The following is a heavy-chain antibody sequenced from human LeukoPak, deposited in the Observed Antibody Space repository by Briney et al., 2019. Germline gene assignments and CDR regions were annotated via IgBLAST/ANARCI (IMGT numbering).Heavy chain of an antibody. CDR3: AESPYDFWSGYSNYYYYYMDV. D-gene: IGHD3-3*01. J-gene: IGHJ6*03. CDR2: IQHSGGT. Sequence: SETLSLTCTVSGVSISSGGYYWSWIRQPPGKGLEWIGHIQHSGGTYYSPSLRSRVTMSLDRSKNQFSLKLSSVTAADTAVYYCAESPYDFWSGYSNYYYYYMDVWGKGTTVTVSS. CDR1: GVSISSGGYY. V-gene: IGHV4-30-2*01.